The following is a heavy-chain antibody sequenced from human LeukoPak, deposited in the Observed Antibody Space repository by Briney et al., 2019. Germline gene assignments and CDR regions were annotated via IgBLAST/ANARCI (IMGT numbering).Heavy chain of an antibody. CDR1: GGSISSYY. D-gene: IGHD6-19*01. CDR3: ARGRISGSGWPYFDY. Sequence: PSETLSLTCTVSGGSISSYYWSWIRHPPGKGLEWFGYIYHSGSTYYNPSLKSRVTISVDRSKNQFSLKLSSVTAADTAIYYCARGRISGSGWPYFDYWGQGTLVTVSS. V-gene: IGHV4-4*09. CDR2: IYHSGST. J-gene: IGHJ4*02.